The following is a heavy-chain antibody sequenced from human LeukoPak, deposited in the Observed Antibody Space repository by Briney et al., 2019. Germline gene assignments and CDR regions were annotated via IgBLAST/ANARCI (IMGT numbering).Heavy chain of an antibody. CDR1: GFTFSSYA. CDR3: ARDRWAAYCGGDCSPI. CDR2: ISYDGSNK. V-gene: IGHV3-30-3*01. J-gene: IGHJ3*02. Sequence: GGSLRLSCAASGFTFSSYAMHWVRQAPGKGLEWVAVISYDGSNKYYADSVKGRFTISRDNSKNTLYLQMNSLRAEDTAVYYCARDRWAAYCGGDCSPIWGQGTMVTVSS. D-gene: IGHD2-21*02.